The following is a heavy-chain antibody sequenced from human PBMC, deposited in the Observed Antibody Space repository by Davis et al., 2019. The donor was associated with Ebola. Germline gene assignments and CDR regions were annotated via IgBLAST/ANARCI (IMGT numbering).Heavy chain of an antibody. V-gene: IGHV4-39*01. D-gene: IGHD5-18*01. CDR1: GGSISSSSYY. J-gene: IGHJ4*02. CDR2: IYYSGST. Sequence: SETLSLTCTVSGGSISSSSYYWGWFRQPPGKGLEWIGSIYYSGSTYYNPSLKSRVTISVDTSKNQFSLKLSSVTAADTAVYYCASLQLWFVYWGQGTLVTVSS. CDR3: ASLQLWFVY.